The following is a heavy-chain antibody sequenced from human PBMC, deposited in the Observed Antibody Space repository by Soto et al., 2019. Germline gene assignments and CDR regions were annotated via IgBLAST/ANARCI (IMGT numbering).Heavy chain of an antibody. Sequence: QVQLVESGGGVVQPGRSLRLSCAASGFTFSSYGMHWVRQAPGKGLEWVAVISYDGSNKYYADSVKGRFTISRDNSKNTLYLQMNSLRAVDTAVYYCAKDYYYDSSGYTWGQGTLVTVSS. CDR1: GFTFSSYG. V-gene: IGHV3-30*18. D-gene: IGHD3-22*01. CDR3: AKDYYYDSSGYT. J-gene: IGHJ5*02. CDR2: ISYDGSNK.